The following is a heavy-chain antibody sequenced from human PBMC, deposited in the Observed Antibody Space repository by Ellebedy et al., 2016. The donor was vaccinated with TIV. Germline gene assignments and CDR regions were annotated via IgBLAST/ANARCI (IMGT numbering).Heavy chain of an antibody. Sequence: GESLKISCAASGFTFSSYWMSWVRQAPGQVLQWVASVNNGNNPYYAESARGRFTISRDTFMNTVSLQMNSLRAEDTAVYYCARDWRADYWGQGTLVTVSS. CDR1: GFTFSSYW. V-gene: IGHV3-21*01. J-gene: IGHJ4*02. CDR3: ARDWRADY. CDR2: VNNGNNP.